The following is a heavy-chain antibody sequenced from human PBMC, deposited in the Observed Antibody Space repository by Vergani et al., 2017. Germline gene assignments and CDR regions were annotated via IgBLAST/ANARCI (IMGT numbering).Heavy chain of an antibody. J-gene: IGHJ6*02. D-gene: IGHD2-21*02. V-gene: IGHV5-10-1*03. CDR1: GYSFTSYW. CDR2: IDPSDSYT. CDR3: ARSTVPAFRDYYYGMDV. Sequence: EVQLVPSGAEVKTPGESLRISCKGSGYSFTSYWISWVRQMPGKGLEWMGRIDPSDSYTNYSPSFQGHVTISADKSISTAYLQWSSLKASDTAMYYCARSTVPAFRDYYYGMDVWGQGTTVTVSS.